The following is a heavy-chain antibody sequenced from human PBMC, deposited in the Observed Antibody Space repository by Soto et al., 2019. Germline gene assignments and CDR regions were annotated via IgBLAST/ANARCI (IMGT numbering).Heavy chain of an antibody. Sequence: TLSLTCTVSGGSISSSRYYWGWIRQPAGKGLEWIGSMYYSGSTYYNPSLKSRVTISVDTSKNQFSLQLSSVTAADTAVYYCARTGYSSSWYSPRPRYVDVWGQGTTVTASS. CDR1: GGSISSSRYY. D-gene: IGHD6-13*01. J-gene: IGHJ6*02. CDR2: MYYSGST. CDR3: ARTGYSSSWYSPRPRYVDV. V-gene: IGHV4-39*01.